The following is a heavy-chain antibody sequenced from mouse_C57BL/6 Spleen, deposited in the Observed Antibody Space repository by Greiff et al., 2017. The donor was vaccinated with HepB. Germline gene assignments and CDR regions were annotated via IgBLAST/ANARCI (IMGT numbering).Heavy chain of an antibody. D-gene: IGHD1-1*01. CDR3: AREYYGSRRWYFDV. Sequence: QVQLQQPGAELVKPGASVKMSCKASGYTFTSYWITWVKQRPGQGLEWIGDIYPGSGSTNYNEKFKSKATLTVDTSSSTAYMQLSSLTSEDSAVYYCAREYYGSRRWYFDVWGTGTTVTVSS. CDR2: IYPGSGST. V-gene: IGHV1-55*01. J-gene: IGHJ1*03. CDR1: GYTFTSYW.